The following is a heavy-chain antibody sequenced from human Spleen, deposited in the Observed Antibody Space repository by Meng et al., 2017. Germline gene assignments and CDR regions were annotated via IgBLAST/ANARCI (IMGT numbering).Heavy chain of an antibody. Sequence: GESLKISCAASGFTVSSNFMSWVRQAPGKGLEWVSVIYSGGNTYYADSVKGRFTISRDNSKNTLYLQMNSLRAEDTAVYYCARGSPPSTTVTTRRAFDIWGQGTMVTVSS. V-gene: IGHV3-53*01. CDR3: ARGSPPSTTVTTRRAFDI. CDR2: IYSGGNT. D-gene: IGHD4-17*01. J-gene: IGHJ3*02. CDR1: GFTVSSNF.